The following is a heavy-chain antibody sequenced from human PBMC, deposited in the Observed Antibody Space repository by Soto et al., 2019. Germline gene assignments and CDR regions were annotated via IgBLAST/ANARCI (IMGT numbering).Heavy chain of an antibody. V-gene: IGHV4-59*02. CDR1: GGSVTSSY. CDR3: AREDHIGGFYFDY. J-gene: IGHJ4*02. CDR2: IYHSGIT. Sequence: SETLSLTCTVSGGSVTSSYWTWCRRPPGKGLEWIGDIYHSGITKYNPSLKRRVTISVDTSKNQFSLKLSSVSAADTAVYYCAREDHIGGFYFDYWGQGTLVTVSS. D-gene: IGHD3-16*01.